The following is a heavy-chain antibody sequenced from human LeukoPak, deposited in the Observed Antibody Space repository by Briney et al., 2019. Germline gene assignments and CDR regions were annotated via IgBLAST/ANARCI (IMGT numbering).Heavy chain of an antibody. V-gene: IGHV1-18*01. Sequence: GASVKVSCKASGYTFTSYGISWVRQAPGQGLEWMGWISAYNGNTNYAQKLQGRVTITADKSTSTAYMELSSLRSEDTAVYYCARVLTTVVTPHYYYYMDVWGKGTTVTVSS. CDR1: GYTFTSYG. D-gene: IGHD4-23*01. J-gene: IGHJ6*03. CDR3: ARVLTTVVTPHYYYYMDV. CDR2: ISAYNGNT.